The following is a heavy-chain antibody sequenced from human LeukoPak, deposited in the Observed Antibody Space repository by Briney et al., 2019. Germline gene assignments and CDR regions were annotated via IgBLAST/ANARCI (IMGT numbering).Heavy chain of an antibody. CDR2: IYYSGST. V-gene: IGHV4-39*07. CDR1: GGSISSYY. J-gene: IGHJ5*02. Sequence: SETLSLTCTVSGGSISSYYWGWIRQPPGKGLEWIGSIYYSGSTYYNPSLKSRVTISVDTSKNQFSLKLSSVTAADTAVYYCAISLGYCSSTSCFRWFDPWGQGTLVTVSS. D-gene: IGHD2-2*01. CDR3: AISLGYCSSTSCFRWFDP.